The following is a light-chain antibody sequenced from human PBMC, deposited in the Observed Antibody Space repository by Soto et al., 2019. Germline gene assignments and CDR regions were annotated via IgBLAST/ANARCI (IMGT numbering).Light chain of an antibody. J-gene: IGLJ2*01. CDR1: SSDVGGYNY. V-gene: IGLV2-14*01. Sequence: QSALTQPASVSGSPGQSITISCTGTSSDVGGYNYVSWYQQHPGKAPKLMIYDVSNRPSGVSNRFSGSKSGNTASLTISGLQAEDEAAYYCSSYTSSSTYVEFGGGTKLTVL. CDR3: SSYTSSSTYVE. CDR2: DVS.